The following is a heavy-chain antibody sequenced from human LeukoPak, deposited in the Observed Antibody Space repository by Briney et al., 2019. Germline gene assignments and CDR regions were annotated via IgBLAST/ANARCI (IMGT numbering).Heavy chain of an antibody. D-gene: IGHD6-6*01. CDR3: AKIYSSSSGGWFDP. Sequence: PGGSLRLSCAASGFTFSSYGMHWVRQAPGKGLEWVAFIRYDGSNKYYADSVKGRFTISRDNSKNTLYLQMNSLRAEDTAVYYCAKIYSSSSGGWFDPWGQGTLVTVSS. J-gene: IGHJ5*02. CDR1: GFTFSSYG. CDR2: IRYDGSNK. V-gene: IGHV3-30*02.